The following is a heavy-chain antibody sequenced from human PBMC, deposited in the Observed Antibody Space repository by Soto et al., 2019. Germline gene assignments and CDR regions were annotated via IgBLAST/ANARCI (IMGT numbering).Heavy chain of an antibody. J-gene: IGHJ4*02. CDR3: ARASSGWPFDY. CDR2: IHTDGSTT. D-gene: IGHD6-19*01. CDR1: GFTFGSYW. Sequence: GGSLRLSCAASGFTFGSYWMHWVRQAPGKGLVWVSRIHTDGSTTSYADSVKGRFTISRDNAKNTLYLQMNSLRAEDTAVYYCARASSGWPFDYWGQGTRVTVSS. V-gene: IGHV3-74*01.